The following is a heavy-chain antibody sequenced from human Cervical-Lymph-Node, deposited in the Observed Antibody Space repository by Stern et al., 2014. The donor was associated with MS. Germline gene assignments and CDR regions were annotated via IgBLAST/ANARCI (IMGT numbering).Heavy chain of an antibody. V-gene: IGHV4-39*01. Sequence: QVQLQESGPGLVKPSETLSLTCSISGGSISTRSYYWGWIRQPPGKGLEWIGSVHHSGTTYYNPSLQSRVTISVDTSKKQFSLRLSSVTAADTAVHYCARFYYDILTGHFDYWGQGILVIVSS. J-gene: IGHJ4*02. CDR3: ARFYYDILTGHFDY. CDR2: VHHSGTT. CDR1: GGSISTRSYY. D-gene: IGHD3-9*01.